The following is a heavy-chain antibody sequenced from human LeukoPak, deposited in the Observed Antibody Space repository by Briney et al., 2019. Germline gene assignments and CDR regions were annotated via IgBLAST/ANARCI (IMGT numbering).Heavy chain of an antibody. CDR3: ARDLRNQYYFDY. D-gene: IGHD1-14*01. J-gene: IGHJ4*02. CDR1: GFTFSIFS. Sequence: GGSLRLSCAASGFTFSIFSMNWVRQAPGKGLEWVSSISSSSSNIYYADSVKGRFTISRDNSKNTLYLQMNSLRAEDTAVYYCARDLRNQYYFDYWGQGTLVTVSS. CDR2: ISSSSSNI. V-gene: IGHV3-21*01.